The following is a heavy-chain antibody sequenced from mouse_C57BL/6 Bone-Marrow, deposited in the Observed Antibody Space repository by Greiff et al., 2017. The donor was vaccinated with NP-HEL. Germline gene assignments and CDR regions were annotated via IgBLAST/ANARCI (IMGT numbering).Heavy chain of an antibody. Sequence: QVQLQQSGAELMKPGASAKLSCKATGYTFTGYWIEWVKQRPGHGLEWIGEILPGSGSTNYNEKFTGKATFPADTSSHTAYIQLSSLTTEDSAIYYCAKGEDYAMDNWGQGTSAIGSS. CDR1: GYTFTGYW. CDR3: AKGEDYAMDN. V-gene: IGHV1-9*01. J-gene: IGHJ4*01. CDR2: ILPGSGST. D-gene: IGHD2-13*01.